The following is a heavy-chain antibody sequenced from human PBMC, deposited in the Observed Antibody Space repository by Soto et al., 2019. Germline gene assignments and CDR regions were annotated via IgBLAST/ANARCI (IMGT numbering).Heavy chain of an antibody. D-gene: IGHD5-12*01. V-gene: IGHV3-64*01. J-gene: IGHJ3*02. CDR2: ISSNGGST. CDR1: GFTFSSYA. Sequence: EVQLVESGGGLVQPGGSLRLSCAASGFTFSSYAMHWVRQAPGKGLEYVSAISSNGGSTYYANSVKGRFTISRDNSKNTLYLQMGSLRAEDMALYYCARASFGAEGYAFDIWGQGTMVTVSS. CDR3: ARASFGAEGYAFDI.